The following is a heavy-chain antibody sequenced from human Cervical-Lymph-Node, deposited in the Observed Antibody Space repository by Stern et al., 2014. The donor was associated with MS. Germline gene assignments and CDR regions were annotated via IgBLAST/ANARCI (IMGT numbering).Heavy chain of an antibody. CDR2: ISTNSTHT. CDR1: GFTFSHYS. V-gene: IGHV3-21*01. D-gene: IGHD4-17*01. J-gene: IGHJ4*02. Sequence: EVQLVESGGGLVKPGESLRLSCDASGFTFSHYSINLVLQAPGKGLEWISSISTNSTHTYYADSVEGRFTISRDSAKDSVSLHMVSLRAEDTAVYYCARARVGDYARSPHLDSWGQGTLVTVSS. CDR3: ARARVGDYARSPHLDS.